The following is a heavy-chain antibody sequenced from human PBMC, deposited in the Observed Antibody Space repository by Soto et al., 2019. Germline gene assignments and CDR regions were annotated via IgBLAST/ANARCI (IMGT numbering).Heavy chain of an antibody. Sequence: SQTLSLTCAISGESVFSNSATWNWIRQSPSRGLEWLGRTYYRSKWFNDYAVSVKSRITINPDTSKNQFSLQLNSVTPDDTAVYYCARDHLGSDRYTLEPLDPWGQGTLVTVSS. CDR3: ARDHLGSDRYTLEPLDP. CDR1: GESVFSNSAT. CDR2: TYYRSKWFN. V-gene: IGHV6-1*01. D-gene: IGHD1-1*01. J-gene: IGHJ5*02.